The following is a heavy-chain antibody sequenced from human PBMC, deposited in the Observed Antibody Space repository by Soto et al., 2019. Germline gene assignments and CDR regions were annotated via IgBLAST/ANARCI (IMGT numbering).Heavy chain of an antibody. CDR3: ARAIILNYGDYALNYFDY. J-gene: IGHJ4*02. CDR2: INHSGST. D-gene: IGHD4-17*01. Sequence: PSETLPLTCAVYGGSFSGYYWSWIRQPPGKWLEWIGEINHSGSTNYNPSLKSRVTISVDTSKNQFSLKLSSVTAADTAVYYCARAIILNYGDYALNYFDYWGQGTLVTVSS. CDR1: GGSFSGYY. V-gene: IGHV4-34*01.